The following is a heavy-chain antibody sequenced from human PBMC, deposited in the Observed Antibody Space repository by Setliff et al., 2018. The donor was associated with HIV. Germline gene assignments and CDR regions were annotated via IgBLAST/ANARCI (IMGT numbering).Heavy chain of an antibody. J-gene: IGHJ4*02. CDR3: ASIELAAMVPVDY. Sequence: GGSLRLSCAASGFTFSSYTMNWVRQAPGKGLEWVSSISSSSYYIYYADSVKGRFTISRDGSKNMIFLQMNSLRAEDTAVYYCASIELAAMVPVDYWGQGTLVTVSS. CDR1: GFTFSSYT. D-gene: IGHD5-18*01. V-gene: IGHV3-21*01. CDR2: ISSSSYYI.